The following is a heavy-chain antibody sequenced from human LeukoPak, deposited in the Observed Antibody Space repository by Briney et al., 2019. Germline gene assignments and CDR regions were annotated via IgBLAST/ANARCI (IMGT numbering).Heavy chain of an antibody. CDR2: IYHSGST. CDR1: GYSISSGYY. CDR3: ARRLVVLQGFDY. D-gene: IGHD3-16*02. V-gene: IGHV4-38-2*01. Sequence: SETLSLTCAVSGYSISSGYYWGWIRQPPGKGLGWIGSIYHSGSTYYNPSLKSRVTISVDTSKNQFSLKLSSVTAADTAVYYCARRLVVLQGFDYWGQGTLVTVSS. J-gene: IGHJ4*02.